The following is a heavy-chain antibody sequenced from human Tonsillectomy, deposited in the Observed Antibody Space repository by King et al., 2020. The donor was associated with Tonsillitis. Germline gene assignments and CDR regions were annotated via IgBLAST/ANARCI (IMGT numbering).Heavy chain of an antibody. CDR1: GGSIRSYY. Sequence: VQLQESGPGLVKPSETLSLTCTVSGGSIRSYYWSWIRQPAGKGLEWIGRIFTSGSTNYNPSLKSRVTMSVDTSKNQFSLKLSSVTAADTAMYYCASGPFLWPTVTGETGYFDLWGRGTLVTVSS. D-gene: IGHD4-17*01. CDR3: ASGPFLWPTVTGETGYFDL. CDR2: IFTSGST. V-gene: IGHV4-4*07. J-gene: IGHJ2*01.